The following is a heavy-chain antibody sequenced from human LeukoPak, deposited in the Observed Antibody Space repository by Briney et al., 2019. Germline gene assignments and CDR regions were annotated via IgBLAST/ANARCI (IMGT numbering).Heavy chain of an antibody. CDR3: ARVRGQIGSGSPSDAFDI. D-gene: IGHD3-10*01. J-gene: IGHJ3*02. Sequence: ASVKVSSKASGYTFTGYYMHWVRQAPGQGLEWMGWINPNSGGTNIAQKFQGRVTMTRDTSISTAYMELSRLRSDDTAVYYCARVRGQIGSGSPSDAFDIWGQGTMVTVSS. CDR1: GYTFTGYY. CDR2: INPNSGGT. V-gene: IGHV1-2*02.